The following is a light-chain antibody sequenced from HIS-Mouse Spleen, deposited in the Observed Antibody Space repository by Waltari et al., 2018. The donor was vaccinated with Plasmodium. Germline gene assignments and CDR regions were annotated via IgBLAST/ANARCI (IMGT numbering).Light chain of an antibody. V-gene: IGLV3-10*01. Sequence: SYELTQQPSVSVSPGQTAMITCSGDALPNTYAYWYQQKSGQAPVLVIYEDSKRPSGIPERFSGSSSGTMATLTISGAQVEDEADYYCYSTDSSGNHRVFGGGTKLTVL. CDR2: EDS. CDR1: ALPNTY. J-gene: IGLJ3*02. CDR3: YSTDSSGNHRV.